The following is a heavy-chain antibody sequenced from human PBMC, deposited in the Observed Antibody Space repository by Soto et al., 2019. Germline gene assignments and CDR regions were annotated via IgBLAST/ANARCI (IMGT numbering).Heavy chain of an antibody. CDR3: AGAFKYGSGTFDALDV. Sequence: QVLLVQSGTEVKKPGSSVKVSCQASGGTSSDYALTWVRQAPGQGLEWMGGIIPIFGTANYAQRFQGRVSSTADESSSTAYMELSSLKSEDTAVYYCAGAFKYGSGTFDALDVWGHGTMVMVSS. CDR2: IIPIFGTA. V-gene: IGHV1-69*01. CDR1: GGTSSDYA. J-gene: IGHJ3*01. D-gene: IGHD3-10*01.